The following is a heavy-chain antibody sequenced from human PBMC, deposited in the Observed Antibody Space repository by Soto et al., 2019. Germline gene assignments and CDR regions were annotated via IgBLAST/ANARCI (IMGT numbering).Heavy chain of an antibody. Sequence: QVQLVQSGAEVKKPGASVKVSCKASGYTFTSYDINWVRQATGQGLEWMGWMNPNSGNTGYAQKFQGRVTMTRNTSISTAYMELSSLIYEVTAVYYCAGNRTRTSSMDVGGQRTTVTVTS. V-gene: IGHV1-8*01. CDR2: MNPNSGNT. CDR3: AGNRTRTSSMDV. D-gene: IGHD1-7*01. J-gene: IGHJ6*02. CDR1: GYTFTSYD.